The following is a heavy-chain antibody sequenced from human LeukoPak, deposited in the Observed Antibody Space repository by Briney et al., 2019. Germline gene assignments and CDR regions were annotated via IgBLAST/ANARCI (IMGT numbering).Heavy chain of an antibody. CDR3: ASEYCSGGNCYFDY. V-gene: IGHV5-51*01. J-gene: IGHJ4*02. D-gene: IGHD2-15*01. CDR2: IFPGDSDT. Sequence: GESLQISCKGSEYSFATYWIGWVRQMPGQGLEWMGIIFPGDSDTRYSPSFQGQVTISADKSISTAYLQWSSLKASDAAIYYCASEYCSGGNCYFDYWGQGTLVTVSS. CDR1: EYSFATYW.